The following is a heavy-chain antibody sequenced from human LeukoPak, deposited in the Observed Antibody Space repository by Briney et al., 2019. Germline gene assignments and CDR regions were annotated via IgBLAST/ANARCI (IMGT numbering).Heavy chain of an antibody. CDR2: ISSSGSTI. Sequence: GGSLRLSCAASGFTFSSYEMNWVRQAPGKGLEWLSYISSSGSTIYYADSVKGRFTISRDNAKSSLYLQMNTLRAEDTAVYFCARGGTVTYYFDHWGQGILVAVSS. V-gene: IGHV3-48*03. CDR1: GFTFSSYE. D-gene: IGHD4-17*01. J-gene: IGHJ4*02. CDR3: ARGGTVTYYFDH.